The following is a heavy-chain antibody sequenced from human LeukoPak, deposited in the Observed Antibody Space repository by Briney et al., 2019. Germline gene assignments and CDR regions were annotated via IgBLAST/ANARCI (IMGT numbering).Heavy chain of an antibody. V-gene: IGHV3-23*01. CDR1: GFTFNNYA. Sequence: GGSLRLSCAASGFTFNNYAMIWVRQAPGKGLEWVSVISGSGNSTYYADSVKGRFTISRDNSTNTLYLQTNSLRGEDTAVYHCVKDNSNWYWYFDLWGRGTLVTVSS. CDR3: VKDNSNWYWYFDL. J-gene: IGHJ2*01. CDR2: ISGSGNST. D-gene: IGHD1-1*01.